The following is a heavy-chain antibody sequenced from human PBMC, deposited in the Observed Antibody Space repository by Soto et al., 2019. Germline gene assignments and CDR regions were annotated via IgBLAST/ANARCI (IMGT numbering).Heavy chain of an antibody. CDR3: TTDMTTRVP. CDR1: GFTFSNAW. D-gene: IGHD4-17*01. J-gene: IGHJ5*02. V-gene: IGHV3-15*01. CDR2: IKSKTDGGTT. Sequence: GGSLRLSCAASGFTFSNAWMSWVRQAPGKGLEWVGRIKSKTDGGTTDYAAPVKGRFTTSRDDSKNTLYLQMNRLKPEDPDVYYCTTDMTTRVPWGQGTLVTVSS.